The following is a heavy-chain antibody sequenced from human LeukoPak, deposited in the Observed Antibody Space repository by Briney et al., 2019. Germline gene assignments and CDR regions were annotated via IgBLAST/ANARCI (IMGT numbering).Heavy chain of an antibody. CDR1: GFTFSSYG. Sequence: GGSLRLSCAASGFTFSSYGMSWVRQAPGKGLEWVSAISGSGGSTYYADSVKGRFTISRDNSKNTLYLQMNSLRAEDTAVYYCARDYRHRTYYYDSSGYYGILNDFQHWGQGTLVTVSS. D-gene: IGHD3-22*01. V-gene: IGHV3-23*01. CDR2: ISGSGGST. CDR3: ARDYRHRTYYYDSSGYYGILNDFQH. J-gene: IGHJ1*01.